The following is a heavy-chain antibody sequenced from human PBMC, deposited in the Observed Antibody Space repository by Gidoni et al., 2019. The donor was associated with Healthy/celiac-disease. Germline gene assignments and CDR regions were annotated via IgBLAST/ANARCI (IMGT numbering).Heavy chain of an antibody. CDR3: ASSGWYLGKSGYFDY. D-gene: IGHD6-19*01. Sequence: EVQLVEAGGGLVQPGGSLRLSCAASGFTFSSYEMNWVRQAPGKGLEWVSYISSSGSTIYYADSVKGRFTISRDNAKNSLYLQMNSLRAEDTAVYYCASSGWYLGKSGYFDYWGQGTLVTVSS. J-gene: IGHJ4*02. V-gene: IGHV3-48*03. CDR2: ISSSGSTI. CDR1: GFTFSSYE.